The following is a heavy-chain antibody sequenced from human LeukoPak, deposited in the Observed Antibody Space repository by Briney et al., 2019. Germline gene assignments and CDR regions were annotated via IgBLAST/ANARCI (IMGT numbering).Heavy chain of an antibody. CDR3: TRDIASRYFDY. CDR2: IWYDGSNQ. CDR1: GFKFSNYG. Sequence: PGGSLRLSCAASGFKFSNYGVHWVRQAPGKGLEWMAVIWYDGSNQCYADSVKGRFTISRDNSKNTLYLQMNSLRAEDTALYYCTRDIASRYFDYWGQGTLVTVSS. V-gene: IGHV3-33*01. J-gene: IGHJ4*02. D-gene: IGHD6-6*01.